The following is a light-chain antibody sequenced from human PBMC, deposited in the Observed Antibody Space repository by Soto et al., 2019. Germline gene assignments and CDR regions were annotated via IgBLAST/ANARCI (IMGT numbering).Light chain of an antibody. CDR3: QQYNSYPLS. CDR1: QSISSY. V-gene: IGKV1-5*03. J-gene: IGKJ4*01. Sequence: DIQMTQSPSTLSASVGDRVTITCRASQSISSYLAWYQQKPGKAPNLLIYKASSLKSGVPSRFSGSGSGTEFTLTISGLQPDDFATYYCQQYNSYPLSFGGGTKVDIK. CDR2: KAS.